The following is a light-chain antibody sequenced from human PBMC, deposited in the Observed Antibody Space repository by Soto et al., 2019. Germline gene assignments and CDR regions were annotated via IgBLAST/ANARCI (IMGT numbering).Light chain of an antibody. V-gene: IGKV3-15*01. CDR1: QNIHNN. Sequence: IVMTQSPATLSVSPGERATLSCRASQNIHNNLAWFQQKPGQAPTFLIYGASTRATGIPARFSGSGSGTEFTLTISSLQSEDFAVYYCHQYDDWSLTFGGGTKVDIK. CDR2: GAS. J-gene: IGKJ4*01. CDR3: HQYDDWSLT.